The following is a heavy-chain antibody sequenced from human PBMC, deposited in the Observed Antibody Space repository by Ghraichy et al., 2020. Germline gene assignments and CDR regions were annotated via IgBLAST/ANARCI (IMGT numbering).Heavy chain of an antibody. CDR3: ARTTVTPPARYYGMDV. Sequence: ASVKVSCKASGYTFTSYAMHWVRQAPGQRLEWMGWINAGNGNTKYSQKFQGRVTITRDTSASTAYMELSSLRSEDTAVYYCARTTVTPPARYYGMDVWGQGTTVTVSS. CDR2: INAGNGNT. D-gene: IGHD4-17*01. CDR1: GYTFTSYA. J-gene: IGHJ6*02. V-gene: IGHV1-3*01.